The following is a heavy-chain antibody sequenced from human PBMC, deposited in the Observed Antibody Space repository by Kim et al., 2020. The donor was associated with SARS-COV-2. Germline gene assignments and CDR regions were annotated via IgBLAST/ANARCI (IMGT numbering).Heavy chain of an antibody. D-gene: IGHD1-1*01. Sequence: SETLSLTCAVYGGSFSGYYWSWIRQPPGKGLEWIGEINHSGSTNYNPSLKSRVTISVDTSKNQFSLKLSSVTAADTAVYYCARETGTTRIIDYWGQGTLVTVSS. V-gene: IGHV4-34*01. J-gene: IGHJ4*02. CDR1: GGSFSGYY. CDR3: ARETGTTRIIDY. CDR2: INHSGST.